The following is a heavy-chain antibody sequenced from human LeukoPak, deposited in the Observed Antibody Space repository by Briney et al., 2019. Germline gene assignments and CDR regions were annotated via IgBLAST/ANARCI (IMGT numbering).Heavy chain of an antibody. CDR2: ISSSSSYI. CDR1: GFTFSSYS. V-gene: IGHV3-21*01. CDR3: ASGGYGYGFVSDY. Sequence: GGSLRLSCAASGFTFSSYSMNWVRQAPGKGLEWVSSISSSSSYIYYADSVKGRFTISRDNAKNSLYLQMNSLRAEDTAVYYCASGGYGYGFVSDYWGQGTLVTVSS. J-gene: IGHJ4*02. D-gene: IGHD5-18*01.